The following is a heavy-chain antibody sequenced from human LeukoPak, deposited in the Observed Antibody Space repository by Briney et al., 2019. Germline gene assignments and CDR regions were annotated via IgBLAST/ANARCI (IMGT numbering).Heavy chain of an antibody. CDR2: INPNSGGT. J-gene: IGHJ3*02. V-gene: IGHV1-2*02. D-gene: IGHD6-19*01. CDR1: GYTFTGHY. Sequence: ASVKVSCKASGYTFTGHYIHWVRQAPGQGLEWMGWINPNSGGTNYAQKFQGRVTMTRDTSISTAYMELSRLRSDDTAVYYCAKVMGSGQWLVEREDFDIWGQGTMVTVSS. CDR3: AKVMGSGQWLVEREDFDI.